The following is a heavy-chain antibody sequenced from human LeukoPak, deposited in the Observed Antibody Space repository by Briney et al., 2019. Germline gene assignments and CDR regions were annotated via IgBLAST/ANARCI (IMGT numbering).Heavy chain of an antibody. D-gene: IGHD2-2*01. CDR1: GFTFSNYD. J-gene: IGHJ4*02. Sequence: GTSLRLSCAASGFTFSNYDTHWVRQAPGKGLEWVSAISGSGGSTYYADSVKGRFTISRDNSKNTLYLQMNSLRAEDTAVYYCAKVLTLVVPALLDWGQGTLVTVSS. CDR3: AKVLTLVVPALLD. V-gene: IGHV3-23*01. CDR2: ISGSGGST.